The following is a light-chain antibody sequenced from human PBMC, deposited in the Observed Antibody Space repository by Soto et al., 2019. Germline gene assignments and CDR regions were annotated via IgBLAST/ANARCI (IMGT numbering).Light chain of an antibody. CDR2: GAS. CDR3: QQYDNLPLT. V-gene: IGKV3-20*01. Sequence: IVLTHSPGTLSLSPGERTTLSCRASQSISRYLAWYQQKPCQGPRLLIYGASSRATGTPDRFSGSGSGTDFTFTISSLQPEDIATYYCQQYDNLPLTFGGGTKVDI. J-gene: IGKJ4*01. CDR1: QSISRY.